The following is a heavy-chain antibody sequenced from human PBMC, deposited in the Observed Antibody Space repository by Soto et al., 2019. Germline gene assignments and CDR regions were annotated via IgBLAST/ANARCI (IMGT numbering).Heavy chain of an antibody. Sequence: ASVEVSCKASGYRFTSCAMHWVRQAPGQRLEWMGWINAGNGNTKYSQKFQGRVTITRDTSASTAYMELSSLRSEDTAVYYCALGYYYYYGMDVWGQGTTVTVSS. CDR3: ALGYYYYYGMDV. J-gene: IGHJ6*02. V-gene: IGHV1-3*01. CDR1: GYRFTSCA. CDR2: INAGNGNT.